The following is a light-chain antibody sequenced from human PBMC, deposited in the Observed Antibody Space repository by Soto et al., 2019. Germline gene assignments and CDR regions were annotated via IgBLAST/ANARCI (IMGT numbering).Light chain of an antibody. J-gene: IGKJ2*01. CDR2: GAS. CDR1: QSVSSN. CDR3: QQYNNLPQT. Sequence: EIVMTPSPAPLSVSPGQRDTLSCRARQSVSSNLALYQQKPGQAPRLLIYGASTRATGIPARFSGSGSGTEFTHTISSLHAEDFAVYYCQQYNNLPQTFGQGTKLEI. V-gene: IGKV3-15*01.